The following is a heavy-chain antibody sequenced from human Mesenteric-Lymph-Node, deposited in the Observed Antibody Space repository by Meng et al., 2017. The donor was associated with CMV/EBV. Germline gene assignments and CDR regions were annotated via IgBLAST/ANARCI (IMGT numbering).Heavy chain of an antibody. V-gene: IGHV3-7*01. CDR3: ASGPFPYDSSGYFDY. J-gene: IGHJ4*02. CDR1: GFTFSSYW. D-gene: IGHD3-22*01. Sequence: GGSLRLSCAASGFTFSSYWMSWVRQAPGKGLEWVANIKQDGSEKYYVDSVKGRFTISRDNAKNSLYLQMNSLRAEDTAVYYCASGPFPYDSSGYFDYWGQGIMVTVSS. CDR2: IKQDGSEK.